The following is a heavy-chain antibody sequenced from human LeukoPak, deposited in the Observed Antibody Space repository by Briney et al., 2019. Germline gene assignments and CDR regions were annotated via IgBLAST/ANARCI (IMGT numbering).Heavy chain of an antibody. CDR3: ARGAVAGPDDAFDI. Sequence: GGSLRLSCAASGFTFSSYGMHWVRQAAGKGLEWVAIISYDGSNKYYADSVKGRFTISRDNSKNTLYLQMNSLRAEDTAVYYCARGAVAGPDDAFDIWGQGTMVTVSS. CDR1: GFTFSSYG. D-gene: IGHD6-19*01. V-gene: IGHV3-30*03. J-gene: IGHJ3*02. CDR2: ISYDGSNK.